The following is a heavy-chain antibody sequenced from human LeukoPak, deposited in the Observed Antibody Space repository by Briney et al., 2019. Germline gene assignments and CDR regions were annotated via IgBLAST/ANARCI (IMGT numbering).Heavy chain of an antibody. D-gene: IGHD4-17*01. V-gene: IGHV3-73*01. Sequence: GGSLRLSCAASGFTFSGSAIHWVRQGSGKGLEWVGRIRSKANSYATSSAASVKGRFTISRDDSKNTAYLQMSSLRTEDTAVYYCTRDYGVLFDYWGQGTLVTVSS. CDR1: GFTFSGSA. J-gene: IGHJ4*02. CDR2: IRSKANSYAT. CDR3: TRDYGVLFDY.